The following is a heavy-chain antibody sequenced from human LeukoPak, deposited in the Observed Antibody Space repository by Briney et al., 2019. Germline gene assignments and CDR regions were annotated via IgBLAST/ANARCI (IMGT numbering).Heavy chain of an antibody. D-gene: IGHD1-14*01. CDR1: GYTFTRYY. V-gene: IGHV1-46*01. Sequence: GASVKVSCTASGYTFTRYYMHWVRQAPGQRLEWMGMINPSVGTTGHAQKFQGRVTVTRDTSTSTVYMEMSSLRSEDTAVYYCARGPENYYYFDYWGQGTLVTVSS. J-gene: IGHJ4*02. CDR3: ARGPENYYYFDY. CDR2: INPSVGTT.